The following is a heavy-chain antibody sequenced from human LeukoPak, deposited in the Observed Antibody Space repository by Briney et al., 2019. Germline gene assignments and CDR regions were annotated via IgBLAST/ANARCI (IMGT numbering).Heavy chain of an antibody. V-gene: IGHV4-38-2*02. J-gene: IGHJ4*02. Sequence: SETLSLTCTVSAYSISSGYYWGWIRQPRGKGLEWIGSIYHSGSTYYNPSLKSRVTISVDTSKNQFSLKLSSVTAADTAVYYCARFYYDSSSGGWDYWGQGTLVTVSS. CDR3: ARFYYDSSSGGWDY. D-gene: IGHD3-22*01. CDR1: AYSISSGYY. CDR2: IYHSGST.